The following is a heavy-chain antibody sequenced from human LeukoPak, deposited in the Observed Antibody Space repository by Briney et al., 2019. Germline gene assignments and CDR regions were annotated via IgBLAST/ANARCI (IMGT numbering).Heavy chain of an antibody. J-gene: IGHJ3*02. V-gene: IGHV3-66*01. CDR1: GFTVSSNY. CDR3: ARFWVWAFDI. CDR2: IYSGGSP. D-gene: IGHD3-16*01. Sequence: GGSLRLSCAASGFTVSSNYMSWVRQAPGKGLEWVSVIYSGGSPYYADSVKGRFTISRDNSKNTLYLQINSLRAEDTAVYYCARFWVWAFDIWGQGTMVTVSS.